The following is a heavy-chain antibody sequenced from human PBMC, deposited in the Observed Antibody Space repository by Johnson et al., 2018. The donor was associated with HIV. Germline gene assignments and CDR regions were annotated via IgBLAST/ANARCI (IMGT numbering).Heavy chain of an antibody. V-gene: IGHV3-13*01. J-gene: IGHJ3*01. Sequence: VQLVESGGGLVQPGGSLRLSCAASGFTFSSYDMHWVRQATGKGLEWVSAIGTAGDTYYPGSVKGRFTISRENAKNSLYLQMNSLRAEDTALYYCAKDTRRKLVMITFGGVIAYHWGQGTMVTVSS. D-gene: IGHD3-16*02. CDR3: AKDTRRKLVMITFGGVIAYH. CDR1: GFTFSSYD. CDR2: IGTAGDT.